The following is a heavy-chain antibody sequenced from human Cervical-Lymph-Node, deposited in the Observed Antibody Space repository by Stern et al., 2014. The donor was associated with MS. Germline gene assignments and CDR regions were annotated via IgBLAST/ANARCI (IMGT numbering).Heavy chain of an antibody. CDR2: IITGNGDT. V-gene: IGHV1-3*04. J-gene: IGHJ5*01. CDR3: TSLSGPLDS. CDR1: GHTFA. D-gene: IGHD3-10*01. Sequence: QVQLVQSGAEVKKPGASVKVSCKASGHTFAVHWVRQAPRQRLEWMGRIITGNGDTNYSQKFQGRVTITRDTFASTAYMELRSLRSEDTAVYYCTSLSGPLDSWGQGTLVTVSS.